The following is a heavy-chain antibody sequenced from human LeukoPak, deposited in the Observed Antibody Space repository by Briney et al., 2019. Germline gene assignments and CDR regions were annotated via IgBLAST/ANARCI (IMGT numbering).Heavy chain of an antibody. Sequence: GGSLRLSCAASGFTFHVYAIYWVRQAPGKGLEWVSLISGNGHTISYADSVRGRFTISRDNTKNSLYLQMDSLTTEDAAVYYCARDDGASSLLDFWGQGTLVTVSS. D-gene: IGHD3-16*02. V-gene: IGHV3-43*02. CDR1: GFTFHVYA. CDR2: ISGNGHTI. CDR3: ARDDGASSLLDF. J-gene: IGHJ4*02.